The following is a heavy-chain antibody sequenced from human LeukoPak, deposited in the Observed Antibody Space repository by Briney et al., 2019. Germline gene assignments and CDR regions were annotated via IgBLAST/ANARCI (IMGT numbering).Heavy chain of an antibody. V-gene: IGHV3-74*01. CDR2: SNSDGSTT. CDR3: ARVATTSSKWSLDY. J-gene: IGHJ4*02. D-gene: IGHD2-2*01. CDR1: GFTSSAYW. Sequence: GGSLRLSCAASGFTSSAYWMHWVRQSPGKGLVWVARSNSDGSTTDYADSVKGRFTISRDIAKSTMFLQMDSLRAEDTAVYYCARVATTSSKWSLDYWGQGTLVTVSS.